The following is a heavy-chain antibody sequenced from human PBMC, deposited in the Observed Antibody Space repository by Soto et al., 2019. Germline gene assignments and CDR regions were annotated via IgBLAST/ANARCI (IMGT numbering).Heavy chain of an antibody. CDR3: ARDLWGYCGADCYPLDV. CDR1: GGSISSYY. D-gene: IGHD2-21*02. Sequence: PSETRSLTCTVSGGSISSYYWSWIRQPPGKGLEWIGYMYNTGSTIYNPSLKSRVTISVDTSKNQFSLKLNSVTAADTAVYYCARDLWGYCGADCYPLDVWGQGTTVTVS. J-gene: IGHJ6*02. V-gene: IGHV4-59*01. CDR2: MYNTGST.